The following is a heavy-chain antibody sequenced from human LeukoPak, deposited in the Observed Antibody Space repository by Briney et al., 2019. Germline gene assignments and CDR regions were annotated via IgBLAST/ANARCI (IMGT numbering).Heavy chain of an antibody. CDR2: ISHIGGYT. V-gene: IGHV3-21*05. D-gene: IGHD5-12*01. CDR1: GFTFSSYS. Sequence: GGSLRLSCAASGFTFSSYSMNWVRQAPGKGLEWVSYISHIGGYTAYADSVKGRFTISRDNTKNSLYLQMNSLRAEDTAVYYCASHGGHDFFDHWGQGSLVTVSS. J-gene: IGHJ4*02. CDR3: ASHGGHDFFDH.